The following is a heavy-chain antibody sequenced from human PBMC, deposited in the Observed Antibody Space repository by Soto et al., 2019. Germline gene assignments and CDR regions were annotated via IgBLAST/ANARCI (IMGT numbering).Heavy chain of an antibody. CDR2: ISGSGGGT. CDR3: AKPHRDVYSTAFFYH. D-gene: IGHD4-4*01. J-gene: IGHJ4*02. Sequence: PGGSLRLSCAASEFTFSTYAMSWVRQAHGEVLEWVSGISGSGGGTYYADYVKGPFTISRDTSKNPVYLQVNSLRAEDTAVYYCAKPHRDVYSTAFFYHWGQGTLVTVSS. V-gene: IGHV3-23*01. CDR1: EFTFSTYA.